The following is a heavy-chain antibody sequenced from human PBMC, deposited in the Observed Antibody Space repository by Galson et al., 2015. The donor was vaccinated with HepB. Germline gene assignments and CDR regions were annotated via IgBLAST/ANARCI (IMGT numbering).Heavy chain of an antibody. CDR1: GYTFTSYG. J-gene: IGHJ5*02. CDR2: ISAYNGNT. CDR3: ARDRQWPTNNWFDP. Sequence: SVKVSCKASGYTFTSYGISWVRQAPGQGLEWMGWISAYNGNTNYAQKLQGRVTMTTDTSTSTAYMELRSLRSDDTAVYYCARDRQWPTNNWFDPWGQGTLVTVSS. D-gene: IGHD6-19*01. V-gene: IGHV1-18*01.